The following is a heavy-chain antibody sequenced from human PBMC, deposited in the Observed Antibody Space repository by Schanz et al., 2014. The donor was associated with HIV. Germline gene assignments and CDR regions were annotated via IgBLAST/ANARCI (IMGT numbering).Heavy chain of an antibody. CDR2: VWYDGSNK. V-gene: IGHV3-33*06. D-gene: IGHD4-17*01. CDR1: GFTFSSYG. Sequence: QVQLVESGGGVVHPGRSLRLSCAASGFTFSSYGMHWVRQAPGKGMEWVAVVWYDGSNKYYGDSVKGRFTISRDNSRNTLYLQMNSLRAEDTAVYYCAKVTPLRCLDYWGQGTLVTVSS. J-gene: IGHJ4*02. CDR3: AKVTPLRCLDY.